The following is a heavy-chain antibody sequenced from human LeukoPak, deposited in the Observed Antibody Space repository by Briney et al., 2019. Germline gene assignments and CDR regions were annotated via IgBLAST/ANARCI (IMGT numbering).Heavy chain of an antibody. D-gene: IGHD6-13*01. V-gene: IGHV3-23*01. CDR1: GFTFSSYS. CDR3: AKVGQQLVHSYYFDY. Sequence: RGSLRLSSAASGFTFSSYSMNWVRQAPGKGLEWVSAISGSGGSTYYADSVKGRFTISRDNSKNTLYLQMNSLRAEDTAVYYCAKVGQQLVHSYYFDYWGQGTLVTASS. CDR2: ISGSGGST. J-gene: IGHJ4*02.